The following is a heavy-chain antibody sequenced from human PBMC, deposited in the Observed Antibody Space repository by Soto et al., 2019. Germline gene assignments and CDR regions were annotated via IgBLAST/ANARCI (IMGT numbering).Heavy chain of an antibody. Sequence: PGGSLRLSCAASGFTFSSYAMSWVRQAPGKGLEWVPAISGSGGSTYYADSVKGRFTISRDNSKNTLYLQMNSLRAEDTAVYYCAKDQGTQKVRTNDYWGQGTLVTVSS. CDR1: GFTFSSYA. D-gene: IGHD1-1*01. J-gene: IGHJ4*02. V-gene: IGHV3-23*01. CDR3: AKDQGTQKVRTNDY. CDR2: ISGSGGST.